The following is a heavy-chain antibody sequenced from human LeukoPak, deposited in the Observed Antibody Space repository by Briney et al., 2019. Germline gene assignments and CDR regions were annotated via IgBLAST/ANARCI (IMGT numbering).Heavy chain of an antibody. J-gene: IGHJ3*01. D-gene: IGHD6-19*01. V-gene: IGHV3-33*06. CDR3: TNGGIYTTGWYRTLAL. Sequence: GGSLRLSCAASGFTFSSYGMHWVRQAPGKGLEWVAVIWYDGSNKYYADSVKGRFTISRDNSKNTLFLRMNSLRDEDTAIYYCTNGGIYTTGWYRTLALWGQGTMVTVS. CDR1: GFTFSSYG. CDR2: IWYDGSNK.